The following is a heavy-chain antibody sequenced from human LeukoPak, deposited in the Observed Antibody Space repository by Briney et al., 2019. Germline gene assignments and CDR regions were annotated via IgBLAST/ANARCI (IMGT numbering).Heavy chain of an antibody. CDR1: GFTFSNAW. CDR3: TTRGTTVTTLWVY. Sequence: GGSLRLSCAASGFTFSNAWMSWVRQAPGKGLEWVGRIKSKTDGGTPDYAAPVKGRFTISRDDSKNTLYLQMNSLKTEDTAVYYCTTRGTTVTTLWVYWGQGTLVTVSS. J-gene: IGHJ4*02. V-gene: IGHV3-15*01. D-gene: IGHD4-17*01. CDR2: IKSKTDGGTP.